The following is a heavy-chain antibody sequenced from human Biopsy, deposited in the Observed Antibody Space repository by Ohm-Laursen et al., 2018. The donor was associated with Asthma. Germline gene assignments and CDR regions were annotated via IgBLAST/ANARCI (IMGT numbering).Heavy chain of an antibody. V-gene: IGHV4-34*01. D-gene: IGHD3-3*01. J-gene: IGHJ6*02. CDR1: GLSSSAYY. Sequence: SDTLSLTWRMYGLSSSAYYWTWIRQTPGKGLEWIGESDHRGNTNTNATLKSRVTISKAKSANEFSLKMKSVTAADTAIYYCARGPEWSGLDIWGQGTTVTVSS. CDR3: ARGPEWSGLDI. CDR2: SDHRGNT.